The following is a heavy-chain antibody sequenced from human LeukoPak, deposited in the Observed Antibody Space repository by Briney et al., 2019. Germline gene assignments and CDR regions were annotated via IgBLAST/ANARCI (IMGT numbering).Heavy chain of an antibody. CDR1: GFTFSSYA. J-gene: IGHJ4*02. CDR2: ISYDGSNK. D-gene: IGHD1-26*01. Sequence: QPGGSLRLSCAASGFTFSSYAMHWVRQAPGKGLEWVAVISYDGSNKYYADSVKGRFTISRDNGKNSLYLEMNSLRAEDTAVYYCAREFSGSYHQFDYWGQGTLVTVSS. CDR3: AREFSGSYHQFDY. V-gene: IGHV3-30-3*01.